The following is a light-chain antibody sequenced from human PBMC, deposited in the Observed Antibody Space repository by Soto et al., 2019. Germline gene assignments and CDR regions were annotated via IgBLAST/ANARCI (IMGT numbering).Light chain of an antibody. Sequence: DIQMTQSPSTLSASVGDRVTITCGASRSISSWLAWYQQKPGKAPKLLIYKASSLESGVPSRFSGSGSGTEFTLTISSLQPDDFATYYCQQYNSYPWTFGQGTKVEIK. CDR1: RSISSW. J-gene: IGKJ1*01. CDR3: QQYNSYPWT. CDR2: KAS. V-gene: IGKV1-5*03.